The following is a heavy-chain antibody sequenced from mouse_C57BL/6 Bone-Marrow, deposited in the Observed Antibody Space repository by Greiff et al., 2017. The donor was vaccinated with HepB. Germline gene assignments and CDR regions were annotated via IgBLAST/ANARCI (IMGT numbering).Heavy chain of an antibody. J-gene: IGHJ1*03. D-gene: IGHD1-1*01. Sequence: QVQLQQPGAELVRPGSSVKLSCKASGYTFTSYWMDWVKQRPGQGLEWIGNIYPSDSETHYNQKFKDKATLTVDKSSSTAYRQRSSLTSEDSAVYYCARPGSRGYWYFDVWGTGTTVTVSS. V-gene: IGHV1-61*01. CDR3: ARPGSRGYWYFDV. CDR1: GYTFTSYW. CDR2: IYPSDSET.